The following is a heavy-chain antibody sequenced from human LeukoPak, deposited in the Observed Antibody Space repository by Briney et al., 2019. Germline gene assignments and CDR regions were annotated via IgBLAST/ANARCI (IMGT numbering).Heavy chain of an antibody. CDR2: INHSGST. V-gene: IGHV4-34*01. J-gene: IGHJ5*02. D-gene: IGHD3-10*01. CDR1: GGSFSGYY. Sequence: SETLSLTCAVYGGSFSGYYWSWIRQPPGKGLEWMGEINHSGSTNYNPSLKSRVTISVDTSKNQFSLKLSSVTAADTAVYYCARGSGITMVRGVIINWFDPWGQGTLVTVSS. CDR3: ARGSGITMVRGVIINWFDP.